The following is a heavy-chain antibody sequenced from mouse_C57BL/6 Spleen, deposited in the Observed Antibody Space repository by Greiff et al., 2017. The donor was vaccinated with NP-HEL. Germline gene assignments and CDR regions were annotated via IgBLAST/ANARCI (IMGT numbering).Heavy chain of an antibody. Sequence: EVQLQQSGTVLARPGASVKMSCKTSGYTFTSYWMHWVKQRPGQGLEWIGAIYPGNSDTSYNQKFKGKAKLTAVTSASTAYMELSSLTNEDSAVYYCTRYDYDLYYAMDYWGQGTSVTVSS. D-gene: IGHD2-4*01. V-gene: IGHV1-5*01. J-gene: IGHJ4*01. CDR1: GYTFTSYW. CDR2: IYPGNSDT. CDR3: TRYDYDLYYAMDY.